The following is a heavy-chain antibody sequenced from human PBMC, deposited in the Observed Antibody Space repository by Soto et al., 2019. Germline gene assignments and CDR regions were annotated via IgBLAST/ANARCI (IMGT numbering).Heavy chain of an antibody. V-gene: IGHV3-30*18. D-gene: IGHD6-19*01. CDR2: ISHDGSKK. Sequence: QVQLVESGGSVVQPGTSLRLSCAASGFTFSSYGMHWVRQAPGKGLEWVAVISHDGSKKDYADSVKGRFTISRDNSKNTLYLQMNSLRAEDTAVYYCAKDKAVAGVYFGMDVWGQGTTVTVSS. CDR3: AKDKAVAGVYFGMDV. J-gene: IGHJ6*02. CDR1: GFTFSSYG.